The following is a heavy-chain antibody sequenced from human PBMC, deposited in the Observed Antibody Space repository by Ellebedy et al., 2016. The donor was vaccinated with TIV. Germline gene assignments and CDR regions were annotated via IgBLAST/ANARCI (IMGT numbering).Heavy chain of an antibody. CDR1: GGTFSSYA. J-gene: IGHJ4*02. D-gene: IGHD1-26*01. CDR2: IIPIFGTA. V-gene: IGHV1-69*13. Sequence: AASVKVSCKASGGTFSSYAISWVRQAPGQGLEWMGGIIPIFGTANYAQKFQGRVTITADESTSTAYMELSSLRSEDTAVYYCARDPEGATTSWGQGTLVTVSS. CDR3: ARDPEGATTS.